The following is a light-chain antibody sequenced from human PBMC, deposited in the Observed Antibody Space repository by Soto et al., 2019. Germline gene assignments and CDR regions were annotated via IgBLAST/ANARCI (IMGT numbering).Light chain of an antibody. CDR3: SSYTSSSTEV. CDR2: EVS. Sequence: QSALTQPASVSGSPGQSITISCTGTSSDVGDYNYVSWYQHHPGKAPKLIIYEVSNRPSGVSDRFSGSKSGNTASLTISGLQAAEEADYYCSSYTSSSTEVFGTGTKLTVL. J-gene: IGLJ1*01. V-gene: IGLV2-14*01. CDR1: SSDVGDYNY.